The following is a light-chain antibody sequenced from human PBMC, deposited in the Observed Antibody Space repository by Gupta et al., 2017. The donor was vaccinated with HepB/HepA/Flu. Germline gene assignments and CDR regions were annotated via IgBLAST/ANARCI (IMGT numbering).Light chain of an antibody. CDR1: QSISSY. Sequence: DIQMTQSPSSLSASVGDRVTITCRASQSISSYLNWYQQKPGKAPKLLIYAASSLQSGVPSRLSGSGSGTDFTLTISSRQPEDFATYYCQQRYSTPWKLGQGTKVEIK. V-gene: IGKV1-39*01. CDR2: AAS. J-gene: IGKJ1*01. CDR3: QQRYSTPWK.